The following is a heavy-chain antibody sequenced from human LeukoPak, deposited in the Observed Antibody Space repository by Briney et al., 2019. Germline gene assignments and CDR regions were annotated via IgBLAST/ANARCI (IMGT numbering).Heavy chain of an antibody. CDR3: ARDGEGYSYGNYYYYMDV. D-gene: IGHD5-18*01. CDR2: ISAYNGNT. V-gene: IGHV1-18*01. J-gene: IGHJ6*03. Sequence: ASVTVSCKASGYTFTSYGISWVRQAPGQGLEWMGWISAYNGNTNYAQKLQGRVTMTTDTSTSTAYMELSSLRSEDTAVYYCARDGEGYSYGNYYYYMDVWGKGTTVTVSS. CDR1: GYTFTSYG.